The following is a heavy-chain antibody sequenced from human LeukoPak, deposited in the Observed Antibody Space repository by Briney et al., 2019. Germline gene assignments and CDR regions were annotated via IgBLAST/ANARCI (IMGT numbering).Heavy chain of an antibody. CDR1: GGSISSYY. Sequence: SETLSLTCTVSGGSISSYYWSWIRQPPGKGLEWIGYIYYSGSTNYNPSLKSRVTMSVDTSKNQFSLKLSSVTAADTAVYYCAREDYYGSGSYSKFDYWGQGTLVTVSS. V-gene: IGHV4-59*12. J-gene: IGHJ4*02. CDR3: AREDYYGSGSYSKFDY. D-gene: IGHD3-10*01. CDR2: IYYSGST.